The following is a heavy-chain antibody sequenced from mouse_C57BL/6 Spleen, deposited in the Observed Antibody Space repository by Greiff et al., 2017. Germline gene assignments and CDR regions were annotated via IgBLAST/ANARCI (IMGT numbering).Heavy chain of an antibody. Sequence: QVQLKESGPGLVAPSQSLSITCTVSGFSLTSYGVSWVRQPPGKGLEWLGVIWGDGSTNYHSALISRLSLSKDNSKSQVFLKLSSLQTEDAAAYYCAKPGGDYGGAMDYGGQGTSVTVSS. CDR2: IWGDGST. J-gene: IGHJ4*01. CDR3: AKPGGDYGGAMDY. CDR1: GFSLTSYG. D-gene: IGHD2-13*01. V-gene: IGHV2-3*01.